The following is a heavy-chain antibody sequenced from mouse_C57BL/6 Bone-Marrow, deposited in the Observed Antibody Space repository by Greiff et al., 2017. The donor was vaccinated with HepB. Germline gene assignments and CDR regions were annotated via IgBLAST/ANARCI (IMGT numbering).Heavy chain of an antibody. V-gene: IGHV5-4*03. Sequence: EVKLVESGGGLVKPGGSLKLSCAASGFTFSSYAMSWVRQTPEKRLEWVATISDGGSYTYYPDNVKGRFTISRDNAKNYLYLQMSHLKSEDTAMYYCARLDWAWFAYWGQGTLVTVSA. CDR3: ARLDWAWFAY. CDR2: ISDGGSYT. D-gene: IGHD4-1*01. J-gene: IGHJ3*01. CDR1: GFTFSSYA.